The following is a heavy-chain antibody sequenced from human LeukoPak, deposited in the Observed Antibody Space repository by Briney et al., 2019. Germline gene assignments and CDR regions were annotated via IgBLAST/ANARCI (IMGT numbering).Heavy chain of an antibody. V-gene: IGHV3-7*05. D-gene: IGHD3-3*01. J-gene: IGHJ3*02. CDR1: GFTFSSYW. CDR3: ARTLRLKTPRAFDI. CDR2: IHEDGSEK. Sequence: GGSLRLSCVVSGFTFSSYWMNWVRQAPGKGLEWVANIHEDGSEKYYVDSVRGRFTISRDNAKNSLYLQMNSLRAEDTAVYYCARTLRLKTPRAFDIWGQGTMVTVS.